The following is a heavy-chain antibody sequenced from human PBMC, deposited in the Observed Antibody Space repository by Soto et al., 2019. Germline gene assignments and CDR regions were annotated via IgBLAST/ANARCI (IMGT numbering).Heavy chain of an antibody. CDR2: IFHGGNT. D-gene: IGHD2-15*01. CDR1: GFFISSGNY. J-gene: IGHJ3*01. CDR3: ARARWYDAFDV. V-gene: IGHV4-38-2*01. Sequence: PAETLSLTCAVSGFFISSGNYLVLIRKAPGKGLEWIGSIFHGGNTYYNPSLKSRVTISVDMSKNQFSLKLNSVTAADTAVYYCARARWYDAFDVWGQGTVVTVSS.